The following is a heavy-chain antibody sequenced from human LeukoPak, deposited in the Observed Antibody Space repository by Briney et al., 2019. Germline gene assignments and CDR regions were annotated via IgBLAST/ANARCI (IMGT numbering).Heavy chain of an antibody. CDR3: AREPIVLVPAAIFNWFDP. Sequence: GASMKVSCKASGYTFTGYYIHWVRQAPGQGPEWMGWINPDSGGTNYAQKFQGRVTMSRDTSISTAYMEVSRLRSDDTAVYYCAREPIVLVPAAIFNWFDPWGQGTLVTVSS. CDR2: INPDSGGT. V-gene: IGHV1-2*02. J-gene: IGHJ5*02. D-gene: IGHD2-2*02. CDR1: GYTFTGYY.